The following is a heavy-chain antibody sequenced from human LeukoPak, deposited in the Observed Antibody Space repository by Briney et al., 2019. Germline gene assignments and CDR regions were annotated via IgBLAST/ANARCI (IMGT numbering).Heavy chain of an antibody. J-gene: IGHJ4*02. CDR3: ARVLRYYDILTGYYTEAHFDY. CDR1: GGTFSSYA. V-gene: IGHV1-69*13. Sequence: SVKVSCKASGGTFSSYAISWVRQAPGQGLEWRGGIIPIFGTANDAQKFQGRVTITADESTSTAYMELSSLRSEDTAVYYCARVLRYYDILTGYYTEAHFDYWGQGTLVTVSS. CDR2: IIPIFGTA. D-gene: IGHD3-9*01.